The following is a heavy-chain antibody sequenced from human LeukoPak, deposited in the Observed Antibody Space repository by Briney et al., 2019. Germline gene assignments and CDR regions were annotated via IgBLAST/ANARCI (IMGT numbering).Heavy chain of an antibody. CDR2: INPKSGST. V-gene: IGHV1-46*01. J-gene: IGHJ6*02. Sequence: GASVKVSCKASGYTFTNYHVHWVRQAPGQGLEWMGIINPKSGSTSYAQKLQGRVTMTRDTSTSTVYMELSSLRSEDTAVYYCARSQGLLPTTHPGPYYYYGMDVWGQGTTVTVSS. D-gene: IGHD2-21*02. CDR3: ARSQGLLPTTHPGPYYYYGMDV. CDR1: GYTFTNYH.